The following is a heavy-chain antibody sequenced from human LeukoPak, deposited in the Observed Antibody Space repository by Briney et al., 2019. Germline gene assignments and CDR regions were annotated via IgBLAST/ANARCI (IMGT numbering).Heavy chain of an antibody. CDR3: ATSDFNILTGYNDY. J-gene: IGHJ4*02. Sequence: GGSLRLSCAASGFTFSSYWMSWVRQAPGKGLEWVANIKQDGSEKYYVDSVKGRFTISRDNAKNSLYLQMNSLRAEDTAVYYCATSDFNILTGYNDYWGQGTLVTVSS. CDR2: IKQDGSEK. CDR1: GFTFSSYW. V-gene: IGHV3-7*01. D-gene: IGHD3-9*01.